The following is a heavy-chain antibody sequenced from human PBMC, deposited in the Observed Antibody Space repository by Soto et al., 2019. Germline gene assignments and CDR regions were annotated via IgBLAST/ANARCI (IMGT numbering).Heavy chain of an antibody. Sequence: SVKVSCKASGGTFSSYAISWVRQAPGQGLEWMGGIIPIFGTANYAQKFQGRVTITADESTSTAYMELSSLRSEDTAVYYCARDRRIVATIDMTATVEESPYFDYWGQGTLVTVSS. CDR3: ARDRRIVATIDMTATVEESPYFDY. CDR2: IIPIFGTA. V-gene: IGHV1-69*13. J-gene: IGHJ4*02. CDR1: GGTFSSYA. D-gene: IGHD5-12*01.